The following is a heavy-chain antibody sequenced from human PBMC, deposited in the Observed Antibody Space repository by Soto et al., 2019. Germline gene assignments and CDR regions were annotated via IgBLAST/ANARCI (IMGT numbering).Heavy chain of an antibody. CDR3: ARAGRGPPVYCSGGGCPSYYYYGMDV. D-gene: IGHD2-15*01. CDR2: IGTAGDT. Sequence: GGSLRLSCAASGFTFSSYDMHWVRQATGKGLEWVSAIGTAGDTYYPGSVKGRFTISRENAKNSLYLQMNSLRAEDTAVYYCARAGRGPPVYCSGGGCPSYYYYGMDVWGQGTTVTVSS. V-gene: IGHV3-13*01. CDR1: GFTFSSYD. J-gene: IGHJ6*02.